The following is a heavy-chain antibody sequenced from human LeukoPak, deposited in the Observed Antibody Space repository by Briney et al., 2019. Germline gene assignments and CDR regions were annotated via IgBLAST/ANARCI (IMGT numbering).Heavy chain of an antibody. V-gene: IGHV1-8*01. Sequence: GASVKVSCKASGYTFTSYDINWVRQATGQGLEWMGWMNPNSGNTGYAQKFQGRVTMTRNTSISTAYMELSSLRSEDTAVYYCAGYCSGGSCYLRRAFDIWGQGTMVTVSS. CDR2: MNPNSGNT. CDR1: GYTFTSYD. CDR3: AGYCSGGSCYLRRAFDI. J-gene: IGHJ3*02. D-gene: IGHD2-15*01.